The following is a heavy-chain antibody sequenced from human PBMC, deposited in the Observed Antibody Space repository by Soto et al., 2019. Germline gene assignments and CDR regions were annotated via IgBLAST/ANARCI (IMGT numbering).Heavy chain of an antibody. D-gene: IGHD2-15*01. CDR2: IKQDGSEK. Sequence: SGGSLRLSCAASGFTFTTYWMTWVRQAPGKGLEWVANIKQDGSEKFYVGSVRGRFTISRDNAKNSMYLQMNSLRAEDTAMYYCARRSSGRLTTAWAPLDWWGQGTLVTVS. CDR3: ARRSSGRLTTAWAPLDW. J-gene: IGHJ4*02. V-gene: IGHV3-7*03. CDR1: GFTFTTYW.